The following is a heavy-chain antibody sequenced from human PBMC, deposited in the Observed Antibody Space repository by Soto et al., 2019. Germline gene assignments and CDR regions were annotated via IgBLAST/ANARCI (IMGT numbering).Heavy chain of an antibody. V-gene: IGHV1-2*02. CDR3: AADGGYYDSSGSEYFQH. CDR1: GYTFTGYY. J-gene: IGHJ1*01. Sequence: EASVKVSCKASGYTFTGYYMHWVRQAPGQGLEWMGWINPNSGGTNYAQKFQERVTITRDMSTSTAYMELSSLRSEDTAVYYCAADGGYYDSSGSEYFQHWGQGTLVTVSS. CDR2: INPNSGGT. D-gene: IGHD3-22*01.